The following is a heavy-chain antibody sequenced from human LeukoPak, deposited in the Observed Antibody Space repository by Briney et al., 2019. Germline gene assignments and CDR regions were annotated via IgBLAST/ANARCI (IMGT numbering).Heavy chain of an antibody. CDR2: ISSSSSTM. CDR1: GFTFSSYS. Sequence: PGGSLRLSCAASGFTFSSYSMNWVRQAPGKGLEWVSYISSSSSTMYYADSVKGRFTISRDNAKNSLYLQMNSLRAEDTALYYCAKDKWRVEQQLQAAHFDYWGQGTLVTVSS. CDR3: AKDKWRVEQQLQAAHFDY. D-gene: IGHD6-13*01. V-gene: IGHV3-48*01. J-gene: IGHJ4*02.